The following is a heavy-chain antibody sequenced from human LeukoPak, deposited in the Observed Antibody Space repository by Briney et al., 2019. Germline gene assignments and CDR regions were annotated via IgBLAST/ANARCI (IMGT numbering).Heavy chain of an antibody. V-gene: IGHV3-53*01. Sequence: GGSLRLSCAASGFTVSSNYMSWVRQAPGKGLEWVSVIYSGGTTYYADSVKGRFTISRDNSKNTLYLQMNSLRAEDTAVYYCARHKKNYGSSGYSTYWYFDLWGRGTLVTVSS. CDR2: IYSGGTT. D-gene: IGHD3-22*01. CDR1: GFTVSSNY. J-gene: IGHJ2*01. CDR3: ARHKKNYGSSGYSTYWYFDL.